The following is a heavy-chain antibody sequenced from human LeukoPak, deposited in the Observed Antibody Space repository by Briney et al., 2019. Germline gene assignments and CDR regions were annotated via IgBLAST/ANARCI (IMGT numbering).Heavy chain of an antibody. CDR2: ISYDGSNK. CDR1: GFTFSSYG. V-gene: IGHV3-30*18. D-gene: IGHD3-22*01. CDR3: AKVDSSGYYSSWFDP. J-gene: IGHJ5*02. Sequence: GGSLRLSCAASGFTFSSYGMSWVRQAPGKGLEWVAVISYDGSNKYYADSVKGRFTISRDNSKNTLYLQMNSLRAEDTAVYYCAKVDSSGYYSSWFDPWGQGTLVTVSS.